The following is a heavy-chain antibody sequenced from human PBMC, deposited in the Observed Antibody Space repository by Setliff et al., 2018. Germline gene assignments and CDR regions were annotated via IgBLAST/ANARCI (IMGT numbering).Heavy chain of an antibody. CDR3: ARDSVTLGQLERRGGWHYYGMDV. D-gene: IGHD1-1*01. CDR2: ITPIFETA. CDR1: GGTFSGYA. Sequence: SVKVSCKASGGTFSGYAFSWVRQAPGQGLEWIGGITPIFETAHYAEKFRDRVTITADKSTTTVHMELSSLTSEDTAVYFCARDSVTLGQLERRGGWHYYGMDVWGQGSRVTVSS. V-gene: IGHV1-69*06. J-gene: IGHJ6*02.